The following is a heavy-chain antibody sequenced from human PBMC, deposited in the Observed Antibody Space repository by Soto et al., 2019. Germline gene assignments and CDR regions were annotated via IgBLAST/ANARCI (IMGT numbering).Heavy chain of an antibody. CDR1: GFTVSSNY. CDR2: IYSGGST. D-gene: IGHD3-10*01. Sequence: EVQLVESGGGLIQPGGSLRLSCAASGFTVSSNYMSWVRQAPGKGLEWVSVIYSGGSTYYADSVKGRFTISRDNSKNTLYLPMNSLRDEDTAVYYCARHITMDPLLVYWGQGTLVTVSS. CDR3: ARHITMDPLLVY. V-gene: IGHV3-53*01. J-gene: IGHJ4*02.